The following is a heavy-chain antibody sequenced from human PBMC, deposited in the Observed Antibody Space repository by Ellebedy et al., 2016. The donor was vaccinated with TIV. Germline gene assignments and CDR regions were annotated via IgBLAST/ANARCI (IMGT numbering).Heavy chain of an antibody. J-gene: IGHJ4*02. Sequence: GGSLRLXXAASGFTFSSYAMHWVRQAPGKGLEWVAVISYDGSNKYYADSVKGRFTISRDNSKNTLYLQMNSLRAEDTAVYYCARDIGDLWYFDYWGQGTLVTVSS. CDR2: ISYDGSNK. CDR3: ARDIGDLWYFDY. D-gene: IGHD4-17*01. CDR1: GFTFSSYA. V-gene: IGHV3-30-3*01.